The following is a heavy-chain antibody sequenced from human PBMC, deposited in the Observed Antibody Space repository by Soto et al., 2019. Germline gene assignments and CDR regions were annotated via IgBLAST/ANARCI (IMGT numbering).Heavy chain of an antibody. V-gene: IGHV3-30*18. D-gene: IGHD3-10*01. CDR1: GFTLSSYG. CDR2: IADVENNK. CDR3: AKWSGNYDSGYYLDF. Sequence: PVGSLRLSCAASGFTLSSYGMHWVRQGPGQGLECVASIADVENNKYYGDAVKGRFTISRDNSENTLYLQMNSLRAEDTALYYCAKWSGNYDSGYYLDFWGQGTLVTVSS. J-gene: IGHJ4*02.